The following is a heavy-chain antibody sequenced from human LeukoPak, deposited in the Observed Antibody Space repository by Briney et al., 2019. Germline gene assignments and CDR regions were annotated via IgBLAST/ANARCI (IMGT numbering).Heavy chain of an antibody. CDR2: IWSVGGAE. CDR1: GFPFSSYG. Sequence: PGGSLRLSCVASGFPFSSYGMHWVRQAPGKGLEWVAVIWSVGGAEYYADSVKGRFTISRDNAKNSLYLQMNSLRAEDTAVYYCARVEYSSSSTFDYWGQGTLVTVSS. J-gene: IGHJ4*02. CDR3: ARVEYSSSSTFDY. V-gene: IGHV3-33*01. D-gene: IGHD6-6*01.